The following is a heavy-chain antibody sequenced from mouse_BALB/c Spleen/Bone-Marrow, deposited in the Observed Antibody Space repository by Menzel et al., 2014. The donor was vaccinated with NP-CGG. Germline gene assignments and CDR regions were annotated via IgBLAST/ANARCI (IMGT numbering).Heavy chain of an antibody. V-gene: IGHV1-54*01. Sequence: QVQLQQSGAELVRPGTSVKVSCEASGYAFTNYLIEWVKQRPVQGLEWIGVINPGSGGANYNAKFKGKATLTADKSSSTAYMQLSSLTSDDSAVYFRAREWTARAVDYWGQGTTLTVSS. D-gene: IGHD3-2*01. CDR2: INPGSGGA. CDR3: AREWTARAVDY. CDR1: GYAFTNYL. J-gene: IGHJ2*01.